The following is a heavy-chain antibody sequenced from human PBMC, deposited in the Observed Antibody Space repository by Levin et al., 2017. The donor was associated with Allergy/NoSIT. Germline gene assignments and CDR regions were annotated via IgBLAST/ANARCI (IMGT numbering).Heavy chain of an antibody. V-gene: IGHV4-4*07. CDR1: GASVRSFF. D-gene: IGHD1-14*01. CDR2: IYNTGGT. J-gene: IGHJ6*02. Sequence: PGGSLRLSCTVSGASVRSFFWSWVRQPAGKGLEWIGRIYNTGGTKYNPSLNSRVTMSVDTSKNQLSLQLTSVTAADTAVYFCASEGRNYYNGMDVWGQGTTVTVSS. CDR3: ASEGRNYYNGMDV.